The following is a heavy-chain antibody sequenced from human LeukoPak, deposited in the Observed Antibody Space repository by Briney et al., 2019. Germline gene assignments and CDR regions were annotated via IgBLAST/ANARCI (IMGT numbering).Heavy chain of an antibody. Sequence: LRLSCAASGFTVSSNYMSWVRQHPGKGLEWIGYINYSGSTYYTPSLKSRVTISVDTSKNQFSLRLSSVTAADTAVYFCARVGSSFPFDYWGQGTLVTVSS. J-gene: IGHJ4*02. V-gene: IGHV4-31*02. CDR2: INYSGST. CDR1: GFTVSSNY. CDR3: ARVGSSFPFDY. D-gene: IGHD6-6*01.